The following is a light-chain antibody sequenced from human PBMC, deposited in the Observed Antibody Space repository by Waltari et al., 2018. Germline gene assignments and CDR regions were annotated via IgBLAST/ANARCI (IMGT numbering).Light chain of an antibody. CDR3: QQSYSTPYT. V-gene: IGKV1-39*01. J-gene: IGKJ2*01. CDR2: AAS. Sequence: DIQMTQSPSSLPASVGDRVTFTFRASQSISSYLNWYQQKPGNTPKLLIYAASSLQSGVPSRFSGSGSGTDFTLIISSLQPEDFATYYCQQSYSTPYTFGQGTKLEIK. CDR1: QSISSY.